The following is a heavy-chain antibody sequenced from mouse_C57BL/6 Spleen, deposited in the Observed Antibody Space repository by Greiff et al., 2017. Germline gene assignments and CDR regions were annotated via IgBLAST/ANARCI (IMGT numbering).Heavy chain of an antibody. CDR2: IDPSDSYT. CDR1: GYTFTSYW. D-gene: IGHD3-2*02. V-gene: IGHV1-50*01. CDR3: ARDSSGYKYFGV. Sequence: QVQLQQPGAELVKPGASVKLSCKASGYTFTSYWMQWVKQRPGQGLEWIGEIDPSDSYTNYNQKFKGKATLTVDTSSSTAYMQLSSLTSEDSAVYYCARDSSGYKYFGVWGTGTTVTVSS. J-gene: IGHJ1*03.